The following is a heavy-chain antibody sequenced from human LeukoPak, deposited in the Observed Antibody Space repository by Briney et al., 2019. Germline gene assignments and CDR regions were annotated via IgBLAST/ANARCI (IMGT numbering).Heavy chain of an antibody. J-gene: IGHJ6*04. Sequence: GGSLRLSCAASGFTFSSYEMNWVRQAPGKGLEWVSYMSSSGSNVYYADSVKGRLTISRDNAKNSLYLQMNSLRAEDTAVYYCAELGITMIGGVWGKGTTVTISS. CDR3: AELGITMIGGV. V-gene: IGHV3-48*03. D-gene: IGHD3-10*02. CDR2: MSSSGSNV. CDR1: GFTFSSYE.